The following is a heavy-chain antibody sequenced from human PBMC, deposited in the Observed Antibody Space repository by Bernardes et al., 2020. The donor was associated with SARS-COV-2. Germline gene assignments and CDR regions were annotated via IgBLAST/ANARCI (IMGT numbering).Heavy chain of an antibody. J-gene: IGHJ4*02. V-gene: IGHV2-5*02. CDR2: LYLDDDQ. D-gene: IGHD5-12*01. CDR3: AHKRTAWGSAGYRD. CDR1: GFSLSTAGVG. Sequence: SGPTLVNPPHPLTLPCTFSGFSLSTAGVGVAWIRQPPGKALEWLSLLYLDDDQRYSPSLRSRLTITKDTSKSQVVLTMTNMDPVDTATYYFAHKRTAWGSAGYRDWGQGTLVTVSS.